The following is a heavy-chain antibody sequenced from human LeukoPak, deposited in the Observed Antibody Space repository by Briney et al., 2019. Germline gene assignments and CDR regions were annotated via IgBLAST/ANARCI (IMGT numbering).Heavy chain of an antibody. V-gene: IGHV3-20*04. CDR3: ASGGIYYGAAFAF. CDR2: INWKGGSA. Sequence: PGGSLRLACAAAGFTFDEYGMRWVRQAPGKGLDWVAGINWKGGSAGYADSVKGRFTISRDHAKNSLYLQMNSLRAEDTALYYCASGGIYYGAAFAFWGQGILVTVSS. J-gene: IGHJ4*02. CDR1: GFTFDEYG. D-gene: IGHD1-26*01.